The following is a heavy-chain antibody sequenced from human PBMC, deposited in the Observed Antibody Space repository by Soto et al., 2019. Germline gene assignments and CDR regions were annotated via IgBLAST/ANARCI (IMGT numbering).Heavy chain of an antibody. D-gene: IGHD1-20*01. J-gene: IGHJ4*02. CDR2: INPNSGGT. CDR3: ARERYSRKFDGILY. CDR1: GYTFIDYY. V-gene: IGHV1-2*02. Sequence: QVRLVQSGAEVKKPGASVKVSCKASGYTFIDYYMHWVRQAPGQGLEWMGWINPNSGGTKNAQKFQGRVTMTRDTSTSTAYMDLSRLRSDDTDVYYCARERYSRKFDGILYWGQGTLVTVSS.